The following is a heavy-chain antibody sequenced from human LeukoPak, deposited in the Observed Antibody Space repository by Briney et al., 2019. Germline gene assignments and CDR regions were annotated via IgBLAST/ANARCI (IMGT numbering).Heavy chain of an antibody. D-gene: IGHD1-14*01. CDR1: GGSISSNY. CDR2: IYYSGYT. CDR3: ARLTSLTHFDY. V-gene: IGHV4-59*08. Sequence: TSETLSLTCTVSGGSISSNYWSWVRQPPGKGLEWIGFIYYSGYTNYNPSLKSRVTISVDTSKNQFSLKLSSVTAADTAVYYCARLTSLTHFDYWGQRTLVPVSS. J-gene: IGHJ4*02.